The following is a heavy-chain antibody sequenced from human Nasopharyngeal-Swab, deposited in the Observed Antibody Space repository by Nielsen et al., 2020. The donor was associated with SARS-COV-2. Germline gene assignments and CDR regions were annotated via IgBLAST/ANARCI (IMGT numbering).Heavy chain of an antibody. CDR1: GFTFSSYA. CDR2: ISGSGGST. Sequence: GESLKISCAASGFTFSSYAMSWVRQAPGKGLEWVSAISGSGGSTYYADSVKGRFTIPRDNSKNTLYLQMNSLRAEDTAVYYCAKERGVGALDYWGQGTLVTVSS. J-gene: IGHJ4*02. V-gene: IGHV3-23*01. D-gene: IGHD1-26*01. CDR3: AKERGVGALDY.